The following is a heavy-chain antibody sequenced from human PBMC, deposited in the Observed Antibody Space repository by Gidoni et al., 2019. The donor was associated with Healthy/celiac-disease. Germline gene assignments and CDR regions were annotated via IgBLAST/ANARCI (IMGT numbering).Heavy chain of an antibody. CDR3: AREDYDSSNWFDP. CDR1: GFTFSSYE. D-gene: IGHD3-22*01. Sequence: EVQLVESGGGLVQPGGSLRLSCAASGFTFSSYEMNWVRQAPGKGLEWVSYISSSGSTIYYADSAKGRFTISRDNAKNSLYLQMNSLRAEDTAVYYCAREDYDSSNWFDPWGQGTLVTVSS. CDR2: ISSSGSTI. V-gene: IGHV3-48*03. J-gene: IGHJ5*02.